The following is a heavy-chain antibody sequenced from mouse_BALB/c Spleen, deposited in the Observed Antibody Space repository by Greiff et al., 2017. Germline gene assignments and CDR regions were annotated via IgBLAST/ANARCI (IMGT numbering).Heavy chain of an antibody. V-gene: IGHV1-54*03. CDR3: ARGGGYDAMDY. Sequence: LVESGAELVRPGTSVKVSCKASGYDFTNYLIEWVKQRPGQGLEWIGVINPGSGGTNYNEKFKGKATLTADKSSSTAYMQLSSLTSDDSAVYFCARGGGYDAMDYWGQGTSVTVSS. J-gene: IGHJ4*01. CDR2: INPGSGGT. CDR1: GYDFTNYL.